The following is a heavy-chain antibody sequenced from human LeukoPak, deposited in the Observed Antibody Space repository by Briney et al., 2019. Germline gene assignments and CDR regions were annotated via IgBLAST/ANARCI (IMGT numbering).Heavy chain of an antibody. CDR2: IMPLFNTA. V-gene: IGHV1-69*05. Sequence: SVKVSCKASGGTFSSYSITWVRQAPGQGLEWMGGIMPLFNTANYAQQFQGRVTITTDESTSTAHMELSSLRFEDTAMYYCARVDRYHYYLDVWGKGTTVTVSS. J-gene: IGHJ6*03. CDR1: GGTFSSYS. CDR3: ARVDRYHYYLDV.